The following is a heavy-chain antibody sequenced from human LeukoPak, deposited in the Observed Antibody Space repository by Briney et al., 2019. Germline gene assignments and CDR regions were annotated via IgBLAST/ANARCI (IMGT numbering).Heavy chain of an antibody. V-gene: IGHV3-48*03. J-gene: IGHJ6*03. Sequence: SGGSLRLSCAASGFTFSSYEMNWVRQAPGKGLEWVSYISSSGSTIYYADSVKGRFTISRDNAKNTLYLQMNSLRAEDTAVFYCARAEYYYDSSGYYPRYYNYYYMDVWGKGTTVTVSS. CDR3: ARAEYYYDSSGYYPRYYNYYYMDV. CDR2: ISSSGSTI. D-gene: IGHD3-22*01. CDR1: GFTFSSYE.